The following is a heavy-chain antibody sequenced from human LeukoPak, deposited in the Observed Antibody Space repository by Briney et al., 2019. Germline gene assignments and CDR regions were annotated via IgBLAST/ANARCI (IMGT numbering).Heavy chain of an antibody. CDR2: IYSGGST. CDR1: GFTVSSNY. V-gene: IGHV3-53*01. Sequence: GGSLRLSCAASGFTVSSNYMSWVRQAPGKGLEWVSVIYSGGSTYYADSVKGRFTISRDNSKNTLYLQMNSLRAEDTAVYYCAREGHYYDSSGYYCAFDYWGQGTLVTVSS. D-gene: IGHD3-22*01. J-gene: IGHJ4*02. CDR3: AREGHYYDSSGYYCAFDY.